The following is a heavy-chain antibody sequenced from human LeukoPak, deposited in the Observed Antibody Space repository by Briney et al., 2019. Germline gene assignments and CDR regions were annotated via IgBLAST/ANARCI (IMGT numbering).Heavy chain of an antibody. CDR3: ARESLREHNWFDS. Sequence: PSETLSLTCTVSGDSISSYYWSWIRQPPGKGLEWIGYIYYSGSTYYNPSLKSRVTILLDTSKNQFSLKLSSVTAADTAVYYCARESLREHNWFDSWGQGTLVTVSS. J-gene: IGHJ5*01. V-gene: IGHV4-59*12. D-gene: IGHD3-10*01. CDR2: IYYSGST. CDR1: GDSISSYY.